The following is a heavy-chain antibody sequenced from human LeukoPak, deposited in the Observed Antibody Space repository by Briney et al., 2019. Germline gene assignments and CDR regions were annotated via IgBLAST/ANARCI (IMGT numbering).Heavy chain of an antibody. CDR2: IIPIFGTA. J-gene: IGHJ4*02. V-gene: IGHV1-69*05. D-gene: IGHD5-18*01. CDR1: GGTFSSYA. CDR3: AREQVDTAMVTDY. Sequence: SVKVSCKASGGTFSSYAISWVRQAPGQGLEWMGRIIPIFGTANYVQKFQGRVTITTDESTSTAYMELSSLRSEDTAVYYCAREQVDTAMVTDYWGQGTLVTVSS.